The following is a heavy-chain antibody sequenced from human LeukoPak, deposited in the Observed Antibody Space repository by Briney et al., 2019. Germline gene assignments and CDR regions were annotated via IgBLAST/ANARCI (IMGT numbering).Heavy chain of an antibody. CDR1: GYSFTSYW. CDR2: IDPSDSYT. Sequence: GESLQISCKGSGYSFTSYWISWVRQMPGKGLEWMGRIDPSDSYTNYSPSFQGHVTISADKSISTAYLQWSSLKASDTAMYYCASHILTGYSNLYYFDYWGQGTLVTVSS. J-gene: IGHJ4*02. V-gene: IGHV5-10-1*01. CDR3: ASHILTGYSNLYYFDY. D-gene: IGHD3-9*01.